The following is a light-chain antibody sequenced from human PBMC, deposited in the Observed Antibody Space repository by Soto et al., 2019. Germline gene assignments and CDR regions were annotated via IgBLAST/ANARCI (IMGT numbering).Light chain of an antibody. J-gene: IGKJ1*01. Sequence: EIVMTQSPATLSVSPGERATLSCRASQSVSSNLAWYQQKPGQAPRLLIYGASTRATGIPARFSGSGSGTEFTLTISSLQSEDFAVYXCQQYNNWPWTFGQGTKVDIK. CDR2: GAS. CDR1: QSVSSN. V-gene: IGKV3-15*01. CDR3: QQYNNWPWT.